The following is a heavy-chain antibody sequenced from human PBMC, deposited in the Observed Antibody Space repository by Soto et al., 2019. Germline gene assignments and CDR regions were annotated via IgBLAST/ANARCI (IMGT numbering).Heavy chain of an antibody. CDR2: IYFSGST. CDR3: VAPNIAAARI. Sequence: SETLSLTCTVSGGSISSGGYYWSWIRQHPGKGLEWIGYIYFSGSTYYNPSLKSRVTISVDTSKNQFSLKLSSVTAADTAVYYCVAPNIAAARIWGQGTLVTVSS. D-gene: IGHD6-13*01. V-gene: IGHV4-31*03. CDR1: GGSISSGGYY. J-gene: IGHJ4*02.